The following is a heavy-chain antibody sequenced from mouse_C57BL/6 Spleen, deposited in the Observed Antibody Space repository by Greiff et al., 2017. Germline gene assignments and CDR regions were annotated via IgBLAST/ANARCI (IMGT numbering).Heavy chain of an antibody. CDR1: GYTFTSYW. V-gene: IGHV1-5*01. D-gene: IGHD1-1*01. CDR2: IYPGNSDT. CDR3: TFPSYYYDSSPSYWYFDV. Sequence: EVQLQQSGTVLARPGASVKMSCKTSGYTFTSYWMHWVKQRPGQGLEWIGAIYPGNSDTSYNQKFKGKAKLTAVTSASTAYMELSSLTNEDSAVDYCTFPSYYYDSSPSYWYFDVWGTGTTVTVSS. J-gene: IGHJ1*03.